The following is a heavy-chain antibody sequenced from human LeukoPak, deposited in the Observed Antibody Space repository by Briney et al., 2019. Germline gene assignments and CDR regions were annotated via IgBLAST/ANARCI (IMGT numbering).Heavy chain of an antibody. J-gene: IGHJ4*02. CDR3: ARAGYCSGGSCLALDY. CDR1: GGTFSSYA. Sequence: GSSVKVSCKASGGTFSSYAISWVRQAPGQGLEWMGRIIPIFGIANYAQKFQGRVTITADKSTSTAYMELSSLRSEDTAVYYCARAGYCSGGSCLALDYWGQGTLVTVSS. CDR2: IIPIFGIA. V-gene: IGHV1-69*04. D-gene: IGHD2-15*01.